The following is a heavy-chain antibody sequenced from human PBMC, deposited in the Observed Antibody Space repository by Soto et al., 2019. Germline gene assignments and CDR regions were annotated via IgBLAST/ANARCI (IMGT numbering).Heavy chain of an antibody. V-gene: IGHV3-23*01. J-gene: IGHJ4*02. CDR2: ISASGGST. D-gene: IGHD1-1*01. CDR1: GFTFNNYA. CDR3: AKVVNGNYFDY. Sequence: PVGSLRLSCAASGFTFNNYAMSWVRQAPGKGLEWVSGISASGGSTYYADSVKGRFTISRDNSKDTLYLQMNSLSAEDTAVYYCAKVVNGNYFDYWGQGTLVTVSS.